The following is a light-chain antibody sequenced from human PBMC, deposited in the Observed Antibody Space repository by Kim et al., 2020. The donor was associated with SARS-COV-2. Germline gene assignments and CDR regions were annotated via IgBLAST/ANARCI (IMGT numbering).Light chain of an antibody. Sequence: ITISCTRSSGSIASNYVPWYQHRQGSAPSTVIYEYNHRPSGVPDKFSCFIDSSSNSPSLTNSGLKTEDEADYYCQSYDSSNHEGVFGGGSQLTVL. CDR1: SGSIASNY. CDR3: QSYDSSNHEGV. J-gene: IGLJ3*02. CDR2: EYN. V-gene: IGLV6-57*03.